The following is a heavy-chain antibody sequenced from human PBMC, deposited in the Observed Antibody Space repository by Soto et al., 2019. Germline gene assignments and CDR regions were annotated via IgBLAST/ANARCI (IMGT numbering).Heavy chain of an antibody. V-gene: IGHV4-34*01. J-gene: IGHJ4*02. D-gene: IGHD3-3*01. Sequence: PSETLSLTCAVYGGSFSGYYWSWIRQPPGKGLEWIGEINHSGSTNYNPSLKSRVTISVDTSKNQFSLKLSSVTAADTAVYYCGRVNRDFWSGYGRGLDYWGQGTLVTSPQ. CDR3: GRVNRDFWSGYGRGLDY. CDR2: INHSGST. CDR1: GGSFSGYY.